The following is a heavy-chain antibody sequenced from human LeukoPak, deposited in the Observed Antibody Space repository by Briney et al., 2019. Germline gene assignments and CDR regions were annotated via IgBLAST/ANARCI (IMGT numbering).Heavy chain of an antibody. CDR3: ARERGRGRDSPWFDY. V-gene: IGHV3-53*01. D-gene: IGHD1-26*01. CDR1: GFIGRGDF. Sequence: GSLRLSCAASGFIGRGDFNSRVPQAPGMGLEWVSVIYSDGSTYYADSVKGRLTISRDNSKNTLDLQMTGLRAEDTAVYYCARERGRGRDSPWFDYWGQGTLVTVSS. CDR2: IYSDGST. J-gene: IGHJ4*02.